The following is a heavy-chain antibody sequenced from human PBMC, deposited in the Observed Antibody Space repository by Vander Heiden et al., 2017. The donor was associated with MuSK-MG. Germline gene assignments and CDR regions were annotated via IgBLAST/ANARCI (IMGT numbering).Heavy chain of an antibody. J-gene: IGHJ4*02. CDR1: GYSISSGYY. V-gene: IGHV4-38-2*02. CDR2: IYHSGST. CDR3: ARDYCSSSNCYGY. D-gene: IGHD2-2*01. Sequence: QVQLQESGPGLVKPSETLSLTCTVSGYSISSGYYWGWIRQPPGKGLEWIGSIYHSGSTYYNPSLKSRVTISVDTSKNQYSLKLSSVTATDTAFYYCARDYCSSSNCYGYWGQGTLVTVSS.